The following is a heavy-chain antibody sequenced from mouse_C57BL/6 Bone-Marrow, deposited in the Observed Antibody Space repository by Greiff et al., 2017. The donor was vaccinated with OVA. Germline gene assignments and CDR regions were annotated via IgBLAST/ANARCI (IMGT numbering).Heavy chain of an antibody. V-gene: IGHV14-1*01. D-gene: IGHD1-1*01. Sequence: VQLQQSGAELVRPGASVKLSCTASGFNIKDYYMHWVKQRPEQGLEWIGRIDPEDGDTEYAPKFQGKATMTADTSSNTAYLQLSSLTSEDTAVYYCTLSTVVSTTDVWGTGTTVTVSS. J-gene: IGHJ1*03. CDR2: IDPEDGDT. CDR1: GFNIKDYY. CDR3: TLSTVVSTTDV.